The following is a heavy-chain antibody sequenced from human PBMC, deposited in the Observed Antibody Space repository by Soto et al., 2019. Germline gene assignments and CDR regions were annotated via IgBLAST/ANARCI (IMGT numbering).Heavy chain of an antibody. CDR1: GGSFSGYY. CDR3: ARGPPHLYSSSLLYYSYGMEV. CDR2: INHSGST. Sequence: SETLSLTCAVYGGSFSGYYWSWIRQPPGKGLEWIGEINHSGSTNYNPSLKSRVTISVDTSKNQFSLKLSSVTAADTAVYYCARGPPHLYSSSLLYYSYGMEVWGQGTKVTVSS. J-gene: IGHJ6*02. D-gene: IGHD6-6*01. V-gene: IGHV4-34*01.